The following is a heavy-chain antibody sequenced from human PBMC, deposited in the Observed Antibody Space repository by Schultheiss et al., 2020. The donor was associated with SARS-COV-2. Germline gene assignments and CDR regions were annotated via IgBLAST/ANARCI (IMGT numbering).Heavy chain of an antibody. CDR2: INPSGGST. D-gene: IGHD3-3*01. V-gene: IGHV1-46*01. J-gene: IGHJ6*02. CDR3: ARGASIFGARGV. CDR1: GYTFTSYY. Sequence: ASVKVSCKASGYTFTSYYMHWVRQAPGQGLEWMGIINPSGGSTSYAQKFQGGVTMTTDTSTSTAYMELRSLRSDDTAVYYCARGASIFGARGVWGQGTTVTVSS.